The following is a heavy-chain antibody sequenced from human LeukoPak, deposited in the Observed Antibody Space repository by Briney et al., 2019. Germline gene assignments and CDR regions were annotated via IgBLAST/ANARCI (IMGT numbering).Heavy chain of an antibody. CDR2: ISGGGDAT. V-gene: IGHV3-23*01. CDR1: DFSFITYA. J-gene: IGHJ4*02. CDR3: AKDRVRKMTLPPGVDGY. D-gene: IGHD5-12*01. Sequence: GGSLRLSCAASDFSFITYAMSWVRQAPGKGLEWVSTISGGGDATYYADSVKGRFTISRDNSKNTLYLQMNSLRAEDTAVYYCAKDRVRKMTLPPGVDGYWGQGTLVTVSS.